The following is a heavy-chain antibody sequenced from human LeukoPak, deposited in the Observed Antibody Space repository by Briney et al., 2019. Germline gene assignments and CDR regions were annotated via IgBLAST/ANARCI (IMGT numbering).Heavy chain of an antibody. D-gene: IGHD6-13*01. CDR1: GGSIRSYY. CDR3: ARDSRHSSSWYD. Sequence: PSETLSPTCTVSGGSIRSYYWSWIRQPAGKGLEWMGRISDSGSTDYNPTLKSRVTMSVDTSKNQFSLKLSSVTAADTAVYYCARDSRHSSSWYDWGQGTLVTVSS. J-gene: IGHJ4*02. CDR2: ISDSGST. V-gene: IGHV4-4*07.